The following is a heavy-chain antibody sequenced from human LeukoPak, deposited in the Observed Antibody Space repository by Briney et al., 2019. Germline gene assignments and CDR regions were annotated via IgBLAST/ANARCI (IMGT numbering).Heavy chain of an antibody. CDR3: ARDYYYCSGGSCRKSGFDY. D-gene: IGHD2-15*01. Sequence: GGSLRLSCAASGFTFSSYEMNWVRQAPGKGLEWVSYTSSSGSTIYYADSVKGRFTISRDNAKNSLYLQMNSLRAEDTAVYYCARDYYYCSGGSCRKSGFDYWGQGTLVTVSS. V-gene: IGHV3-48*03. CDR1: GFTFSSYE. CDR2: TSSSGSTI. J-gene: IGHJ4*02.